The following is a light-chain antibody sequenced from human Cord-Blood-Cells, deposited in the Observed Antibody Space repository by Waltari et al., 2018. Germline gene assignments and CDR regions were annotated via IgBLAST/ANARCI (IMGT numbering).Light chain of an antibody. J-gene: IGLJ3*02. CDR2: EVS. CDR1: SSAVGSFNL. V-gene: IGLV2-23*02. Sequence: QSALTQPASASGSPGQSITLPGTGTSSAVGSFNLVSWYQQHPGKAPKLMIYEVSKRPSGVSNRFSGSKSGNTASLTISGLQAEDEADYYCCSYAGSSTLVFGGGTKLTVL. CDR3: CSYAGSSTLV.